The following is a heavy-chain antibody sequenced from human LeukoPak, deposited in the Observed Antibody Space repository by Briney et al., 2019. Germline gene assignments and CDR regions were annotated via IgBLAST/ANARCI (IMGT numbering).Heavy chain of an antibody. D-gene: IGHD2-15*01. CDR3: ARTAGQGYCSGGSCYLDY. CDR1: GYPFTSFW. Sequence: GEPLPISCQGSGYPFTSFWIGWARQIPGKGLEWMGIIYSGDSDATYSPSFQGEVTLSANKSISTAYLHGSSLEASDTAMYYCARTAGQGYCSGGSCYLDYWGQGTLVTVSS. V-gene: IGHV5-51*01. J-gene: IGHJ4*02. CDR2: IYSGDSDA.